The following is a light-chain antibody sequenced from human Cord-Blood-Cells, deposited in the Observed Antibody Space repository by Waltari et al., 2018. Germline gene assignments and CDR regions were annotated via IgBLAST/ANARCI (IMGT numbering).Light chain of an antibody. CDR2: QDS. CDR3: QAWDSSTYV. Sequence: SYELTQPPLVSVSHGQTASITCSANKLGYKYACWYQQKPGQSPVLGIYQDSKRPSGIPERFSGSNSGNTATLTISGTQAMDEADYYCQAWDSSTYVFGTGTKVTVL. J-gene: IGLJ1*01. CDR1: KLGYKY. V-gene: IGLV3-1*01.